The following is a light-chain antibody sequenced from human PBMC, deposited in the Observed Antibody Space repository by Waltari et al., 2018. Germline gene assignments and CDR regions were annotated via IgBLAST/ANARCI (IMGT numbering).Light chain of an antibody. CDR1: QSVSSN. V-gene: IGKV3-15*01. Sequence: ELVMTQSPATLPVSPGERATLSCRARQSVSSNLAWYQQKPGQAPRLLIYGASTRATGIPARFSGSGSGTEFTLTISSLQSEDFAVYYCQQYNNWPFTFGPGTKVDIK. J-gene: IGKJ3*01. CDR3: QQYNNWPFT. CDR2: GAS.